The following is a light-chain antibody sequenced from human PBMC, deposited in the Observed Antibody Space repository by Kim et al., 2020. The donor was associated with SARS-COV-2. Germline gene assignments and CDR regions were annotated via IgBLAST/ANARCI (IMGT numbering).Light chain of an antibody. CDR3: QQYYSPPLT. CDR2: WAS. Sequence: DIVMTQSPDSLAVSLGERATINCESSQSVLYSSNNKNYLAWYQQKPGQPPKLLIYWASTRESGVPDRFSGSGSGTDFTLTISSLQAEDVAVYYCQQYYSPPLTFGGGTKVDIK. CDR1: QSVLYSSNNKNY. V-gene: IGKV4-1*01. J-gene: IGKJ4*01.